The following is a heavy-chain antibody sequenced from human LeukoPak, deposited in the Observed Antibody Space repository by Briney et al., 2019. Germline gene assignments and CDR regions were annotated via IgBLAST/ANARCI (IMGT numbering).Heavy chain of an antibody. CDR3: ARDQAAAGSFYFDY. Sequence: GGSLRLSCAASGFTVSSNYMSWVRQAPGKGLEWVSVIYSGGSTYYADSVKGRFTISRDNSKNTLYLQMNSLRAEDTAVYYCARDQAAAGSFYFDYWGQGTLVTVSS. D-gene: IGHD6-13*01. J-gene: IGHJ4*02. CDR1: GFTVSSNY. CDR2: IYSGGST. V-gene: IGHV3-53*01.